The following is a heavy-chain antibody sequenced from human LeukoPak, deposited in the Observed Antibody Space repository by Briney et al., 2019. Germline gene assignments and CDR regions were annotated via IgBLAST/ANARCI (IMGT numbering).Heavy chain of an antibody. CDR3: ARDLDHSGNYHTFDY. D-gene: IGHD1-26*01. Sequence: GASVKVSCKASGYTFTNYNINWVRQATGQGLEWMGWMNPNSGNTDYAQKFQGRVTMTGDTSTTTVYMELSSLRSEDTGVYYCARDLDHSGNYHTFDYWGQGTLVTVSS. CDR1: GYTFTNYN. V-gene: IGHV1-8*01. J-gene: IGHJ4*02. CDR2: MNPNSGNT.